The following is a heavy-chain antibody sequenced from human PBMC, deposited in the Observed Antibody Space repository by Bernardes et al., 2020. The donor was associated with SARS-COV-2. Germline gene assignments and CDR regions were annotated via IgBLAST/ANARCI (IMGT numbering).Heavy chain of an antibody. CDR3: AREDPDSGYENPPFDY. V-gene: IGHV4-38-2*02. D-gene: IGHD5-12*01. CDR2: IYHSGST. J-gene: IGHJ4*02. Sequence: SETLSLTCAVSGYSISSGYYWGWIRQPPGKGLEWIGSIYHSGSTYYNPSLKSRVTISVDTSKNQFSLKLSSVTAADTAVYYCAREDPDSGYENPPFDYWGQGTLVTVSS. CDR1: GYSISSGYY.